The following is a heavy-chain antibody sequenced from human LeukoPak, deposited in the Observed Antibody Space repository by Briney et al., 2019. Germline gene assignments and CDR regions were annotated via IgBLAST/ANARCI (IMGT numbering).Heavy chain of an antibody. D-gene: IGHD7-27*01. Sequence: SETLSLTCTVSGGSLSSYYWSWIRQPPGKGLEWIGYIYYSGSTNYNPSLKSRVTISVDTSKNQFSLKLSSVTAADTAVYYCARDATGDVIFDYWGQGTLVTVSS. J-gene: IGHJ4*02. CDR2: IYYSGST. CDR1: GGSLSSYY. CDR3: ARDATGDVIFDY. V-gene: IGHV4-59*01.